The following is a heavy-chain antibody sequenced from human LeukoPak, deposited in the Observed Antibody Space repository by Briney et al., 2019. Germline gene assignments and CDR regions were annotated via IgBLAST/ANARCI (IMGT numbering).Heavy chain of an antibody. Sequence: PSETLSLTCAVYGGSFSGYYWSWIRQPPGKGLEWIGEINHSGSTNYNPSLKSRVTISVDTSKNQFSLKLSSVTAADTAVYYCARLWRAYTGSYLYYFDYWGQGTLVTVSS. V-gene: IGHV4-34*01. J-gene: IGHJ4*02. CDR3: ARLWRAYTGSYLYYFDY. D-gene: IGHD1-26*01. CDR1: GGSFSGYY. CDR2: INHSGST.